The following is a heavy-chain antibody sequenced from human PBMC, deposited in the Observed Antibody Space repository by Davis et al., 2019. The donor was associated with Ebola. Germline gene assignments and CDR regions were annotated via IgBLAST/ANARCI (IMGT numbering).Heavy chain of an antibody. Sequence: GGSLRLSCAASGFTFSSYGMHWVRQAPGKGLEWVAFIRYDGSNKYYADSVKGRFTISRSNSKNTLYLQMNSLRAEDTAVYYCAKVWWNDDGGYFDYWGQGTLVTVSS. CDR1: GFTFSSYG. D-gene: IGHD1-1*01. CDR3: AKVWWNDDGGYFDY. J-gene: IGHJ4*02. V-gene: IGHV3-30*02. CDR2: IRYDGSNK.